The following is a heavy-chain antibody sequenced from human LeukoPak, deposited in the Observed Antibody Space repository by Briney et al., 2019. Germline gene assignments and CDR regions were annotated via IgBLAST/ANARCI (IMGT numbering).Heavy chain of an antibody. CDR1: GGSISSYY. Sequence: PSETLSLTCTVSGGSISSYYWSWIRQPPGKGLEWIGYIYYSGSTNYNPSLKSRVTISVDTSKNQFSLKLSSVTAADTAVYYCARYIAVAGENWFDPWGQGTLVTVSS. CDR2: IYYSGST. J-gene: IGHJ5*02. D-gene: IGHD6-19*01. CDR3: ARYIAVAGENWFDP. V-gene: IGHV4-59*08.